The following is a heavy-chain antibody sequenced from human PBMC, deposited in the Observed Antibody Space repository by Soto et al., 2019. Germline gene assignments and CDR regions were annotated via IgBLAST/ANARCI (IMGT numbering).Heavy chain of an antibody. D-gene: IGHD3-3*01. CDR1: GFTFSSYA. CDR2: ISVSGGST. J-gene: IGHJ5*02. V-gene: IGHV3-23*01. CDR3: AKDQDYDFWSGYFRRQYNWFDP. Sequence: PGGSLRLSCAASGFTFSSYAMSWVRQAQGKGVEWVSAISVSGGSTYYAGSVKGRFTISRDNSKNTLYLQMNSLRAEDTAVYYCAKDQDYDFWSGYFRRQYNWFDPWGQGTL.